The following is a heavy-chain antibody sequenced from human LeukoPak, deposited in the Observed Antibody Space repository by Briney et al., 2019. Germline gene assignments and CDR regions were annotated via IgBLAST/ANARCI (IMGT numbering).Heavy chain of an antibody. V-gene: IGHV4-39*01. CDR3: ATTRTLDGYNYDEPLGSFDY. CDR1: GGSISSSSYY. D-gene: IGHD5-12*01. J-gene: IGHJ4*02. Sequence: SETLSLTCTVSGGSISSSSYYWGWIRQPPGKGLEWIGSIYYSGSTYYNPSLKSRVTISVDTSKNQFSLKLSSVTAADTAVYYCATTRTLDGYNYDEPLGSFDYWGQGTLVTVSS. CDR2: IYYSGST.